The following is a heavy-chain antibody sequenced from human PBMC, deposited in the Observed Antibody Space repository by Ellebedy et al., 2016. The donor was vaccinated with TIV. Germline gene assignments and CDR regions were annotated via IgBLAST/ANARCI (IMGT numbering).Heavy chain of an antibody. CDR1: GGSISSSSYY. V-gene: IGHV4-39*01. CDR2: IYYSGST. Sequence: MPSETLSLTCTVSGGSISSSSYYWGWIRQPPGKGLEWIGSIYYSGSTYYNPSLKSRVTISVDTSKNQFSLKLSSVTAADTAVYYCARTLGTDAFDIWGQGTMVTVSS. D-gene: IGHD1-1*01. CDR3: ARTLGTDAFDI. J-gene: IGHJ3*02.